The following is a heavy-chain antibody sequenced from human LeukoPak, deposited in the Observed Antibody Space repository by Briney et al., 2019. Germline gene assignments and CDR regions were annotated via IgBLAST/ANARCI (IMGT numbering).Heavy chain of an antibody. Sequence: GGSLRLSCAASGFTVSSNYMSWVRQAPGKGLEWVSVIYSGGSTYYADSVKGRFTVSRDNSQNTVSLQMNSLSAEDTAVYYCARGIGDISTGYLDYFDYWGQGTLVSVSS. CDR3: ARGIGDISTGYLDYFDY. CDR1: GFTVSSNY. CDR2: IYSGGST. J-gene: IGHJ4*02. V-gene: IGHV3-53*01. D-gene: IGHD3-9*01.